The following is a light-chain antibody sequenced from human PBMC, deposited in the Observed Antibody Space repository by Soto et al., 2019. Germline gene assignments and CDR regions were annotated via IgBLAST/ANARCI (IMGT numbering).Light chain of an antibody. V-gene: IGLV1-51*01. J-gene: IGLJ2*01. CDR2: DNN. CDR3: GTWDTSLSGGL. CDR1: SSNIGNNF. Sequence: QSVLTQPPSVSAAPGQTVTISCSGGSSNIGNNFVSWYQQLPGTAPKLLIYDNNKRPSGIPDPFSASRSATSATLAITGLQTGDGAVYYCGTWDTSLSGGLFGGGTKLTVL.